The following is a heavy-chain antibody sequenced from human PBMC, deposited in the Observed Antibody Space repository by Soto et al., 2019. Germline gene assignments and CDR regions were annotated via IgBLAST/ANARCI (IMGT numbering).Heavy chain of an antibody. CDR1: SGSIDTTNW. J-gene: IGHJ6*02. CDR2: IFHSGNT. CDR3: ARRTWGMDV. V-gene: IGHV4-4*02. D-gene: IGHD2-8*01. Sequence: SETLSLTCAVSSGSIDTTNWWSWVRQPPGKGLEWIGEIFHSGNTYYNPSLASRVTISVDTSKNHFSLNLRSVTAADTAVYYCARRTWGMDVWGQGTTVTVSS.